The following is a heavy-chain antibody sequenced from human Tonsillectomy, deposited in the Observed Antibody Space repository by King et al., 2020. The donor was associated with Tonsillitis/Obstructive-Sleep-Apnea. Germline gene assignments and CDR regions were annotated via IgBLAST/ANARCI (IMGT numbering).Heavy chain of an antibody. J-gene: IGHJ2*01. D-gene: IGHD3-10*01. CDR1: GFTFSSYG. V-gene: IGHV3-30*19. Sequence: VQLVESGGGVVQPGRSLRLSCAASGFTFSSYGIHWVRQAPGKGLDWVAFISYDGSNKYYADSVKGRFTISRDNSKNTLYLQMNSLRAEDTAFYYSAGDSGDDWYFDLWGRGSVVTVAS. CDR3: AGDSGDDWYFDL. CDR2: ISYDGSNK.